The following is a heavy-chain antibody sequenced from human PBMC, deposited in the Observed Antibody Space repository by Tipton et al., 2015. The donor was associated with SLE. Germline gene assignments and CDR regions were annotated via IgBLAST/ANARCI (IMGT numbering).Heavy chain of an antibody. CDR2: VNYTGST. V-gene: IGHV4-39*07. D-gene: IGHD5-18*01. CDR1: GGSISSSSYY. J-gene: IGHJ4*02. Sequence: TLSLTCTVSGGSISSSSYYWGWIRQPPGKGLEWIGEVNYTGSTNYVPSLKSRVTISVDTSKNQFSLKLSSVTAADTAVYYCARMGISYGKYHFDYWGQGTLVTVSS. CDR3: ARMGISYGKYHFDY.